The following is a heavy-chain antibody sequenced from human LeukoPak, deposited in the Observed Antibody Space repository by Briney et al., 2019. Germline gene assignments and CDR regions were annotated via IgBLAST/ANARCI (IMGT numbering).Heavy chain of an antibody. CDR2: IYCSGST. V-gene: IGHV4-59*01. CDR3: ARDTNWFDP. J-gene: IGHJ5*02. Sequence: PWETLSLTCTVSGGSISSYYWSWIRQPPGKGLEWIWYIYCSGSTNYNPSLQSRLPISVDTSKNQFSLKLSSVTAADTAVYYCARDTNWFDPWGQGTLVTVSS. CDR1: GGSISSYY.